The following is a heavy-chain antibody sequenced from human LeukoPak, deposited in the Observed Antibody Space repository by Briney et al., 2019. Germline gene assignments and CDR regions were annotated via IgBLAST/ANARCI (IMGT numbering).Heavy chain of an antibody. CDR1: GGSISSGSYY. CDR2: IYTSGST. CDR3: ARDFRAVAGFDY. D-gene: IGHD6-19*01. J-gene: IGHJ4*02. Sequence: SETLSLTCTVSGGSISSGSYYWSWIRQPAGKGLEWIGRIYTSGSTNYNPSLKSRVTISVDTSKNQFSLKLSSVTAADTAVYYCARDFRAVAGFDYWGQGTLVTVSS. V-gene: IGHV4-61*02.